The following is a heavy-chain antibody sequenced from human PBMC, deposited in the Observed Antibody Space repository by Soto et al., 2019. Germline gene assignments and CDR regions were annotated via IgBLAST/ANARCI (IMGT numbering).Heavy chain of an antibody. CDR1: GFTFSSYA. CDR3: ARDKVVVVAAFDY. V-gene: IGHV3-30-3*01. Sequence: QVQLVESGGGVVQPGRSLRLSCAASGFTFSSYAMHWVRQAPGKGLEWVAVISYDGSNKYYADSVKGRFTISRDNSKNTLYLQRNSLRAEDTAVYYCARDKVVVVAAFDYWGQGTLVTVSS. D-gene: IGHD2-15*01. CDR2: ISYDGSNK. J-gene: IGHJ4*02.